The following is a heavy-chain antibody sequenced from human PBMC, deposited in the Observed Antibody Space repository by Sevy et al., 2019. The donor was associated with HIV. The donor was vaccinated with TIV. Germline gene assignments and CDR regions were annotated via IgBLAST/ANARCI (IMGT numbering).Heavy chain of an antibody. CDR2: ISYDKVNT. V-gene: IGHV3-30*04. Sequence: GGSLRLSCAASGFSFSRYAMHWIRQAPGKGLESVAVISYDKVNTYHSDSVKGRFTISRDNYKNTLYLQMNSLRPEDTAVYYCARDGGGDYFDYWGQGTLVTVSS. CDR1: GFSFSRYA. J-gene: IGHJ4*02. D-gene: IGHD3-16*01. CDR3: ARDGGGDYFDY.